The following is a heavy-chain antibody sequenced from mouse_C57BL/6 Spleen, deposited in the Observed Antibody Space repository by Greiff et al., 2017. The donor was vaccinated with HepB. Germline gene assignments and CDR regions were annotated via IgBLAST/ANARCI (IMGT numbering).Heavy chain of an antibody. CDR1: GFTFSDYY. CDR2: INYDGSST. Sequence: EVQLVESEGGLVQPGSSMKLSCTASGFTFSDYYMAWVRQVPEKGLEWVANINYDGSSTYYLDSLKSRFIISRDNAKNILYLQMSSLKSEDTATYYCARDRGYDDAMDYWGQGTSVTVSS. V-gene: IGHV5-16*01. CDR3: ARDRGYDDAMDY. J-gene: IGHJ4*01. D-gene: IGHD2-2*01.